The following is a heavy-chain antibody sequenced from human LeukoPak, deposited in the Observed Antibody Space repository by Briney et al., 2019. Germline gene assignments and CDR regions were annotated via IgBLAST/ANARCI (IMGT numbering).Heavy chain of an antibody. J-gene: IGHJ4*02. V-gene: IGHV3-30*02. D-gene: IGHD4-17*01. CDR2: IRYDGSNR. CDR1: GFTFSNYW. CDR3: AKDRSMTTVTPFDN. Sequence: GGSLRLSCAASGFTFSNYWMSWVRQAPGKGLEWVAFIRYDGSNRFYADSVRGRFTISRDNSKNTVYLQMNSLRAEDTAVYYCAKDRSMTTVTPFDNWGQGTLVAVSS.